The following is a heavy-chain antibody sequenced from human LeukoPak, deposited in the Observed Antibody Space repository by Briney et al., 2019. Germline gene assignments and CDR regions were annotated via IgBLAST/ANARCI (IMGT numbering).Heavy chain of an antibody. J-gene: IGHJ5*02. V-gene: IGHV3-23*01. D-gene: IGHD2-21*02. CDR3: AKWRVVTAEIRFVP. CDR2: ISCSCYST. CDR1: GFNLSIYP. Sequence: GGALILSGSGSGFNLSIYPMGAVDAAPGNGLEGDSAISCSCYSTYYAHSVKGRFTISRDNSKNTLHLQMNSLRAEDTAVYYCAKWRVVTAEIRFVPWGQGTLVTVSS.